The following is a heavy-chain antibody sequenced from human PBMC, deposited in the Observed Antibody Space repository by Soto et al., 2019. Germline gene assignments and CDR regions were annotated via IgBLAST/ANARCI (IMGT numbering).Heavy chain of an antibody. CDR3: AKGGIIVATIVDY. V-gene: IGHV3-9*01. Sequence: GGSLRLSCAASGFTFSGYSMNWVRQAPGKGLEWVSGISWNSGSIGYADSVKGRFTISRDNAKNSLYLQMNSLRAEDTALYYCAKGGIIVATIVDYWGQGTLVTVSS. D-gene: IGHD5-12*01. J-gene: IGHJ4*02. CDR1: GFTFSGYS. CDR2: ISWNSGSI.